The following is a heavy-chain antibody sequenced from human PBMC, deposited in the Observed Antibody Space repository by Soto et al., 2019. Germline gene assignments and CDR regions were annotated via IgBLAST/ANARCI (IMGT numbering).Heavy chain of an antibody. Sequence: QVQLQESGPGLVKPSQTLTLTCSVSGSSIDTGGFYWSWARQLPGKGLQWIGYIYYTGAAYYNPALKSRVVISLDTSANQFSLSLTSLTAADTAVYYCASGTFNDISFDSWGQGRLVTVSS. J-gene: IGHJ4*02. D-gene: IGHD2-21*01. CDR2: IYYTGAA. CDR3: ASGTFNDISFDS. CDR1: GSSIDTGGFY. V-gene: IGHV4-31*03.